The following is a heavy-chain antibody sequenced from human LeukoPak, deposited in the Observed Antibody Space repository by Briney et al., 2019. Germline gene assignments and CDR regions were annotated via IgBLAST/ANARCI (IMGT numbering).Heavy chain of an antibody. CDR1: GGSFSGYY. CDR3: ARGFYDFWSGYYTGAIDY. D-gene: IGHD3-3*01. Sequence: SETLSLTCAVYGGSFSGYYWSWIRQPPGKGLEWIGEINHSGSTNYNPSLKSRVTISVDTSKTQFSLKLSSVTAADTAVYYCARGFYDFWSGYYTGAIDYWGQGTLVTVSS. CDR2: INHSGST. J-gene: IGHJ4*02. V-gene: IGHV4-34*01.